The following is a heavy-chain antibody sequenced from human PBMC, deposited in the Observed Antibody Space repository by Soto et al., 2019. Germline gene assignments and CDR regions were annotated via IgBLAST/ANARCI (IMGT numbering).Heavy chain of an antibody. CDR2: IYHSGST. CDR1: GGSISSSNW. CDR3: ARGVTVFGLVSPFWFDP. V-gene: IGHV4-4*02. D-gene: IGHD3-3*01. J-gene: IGHJ5*02. Sequence: PSETLSLACAVSGGSISSSNWWSWVRQPPGKGLEWIGEIYHSGSTNYNPSLKSRVTISVDKSKNQFSLKLSSVTAADRAVYYCARGVTVFGLVSPFWFDPWGQGTVVTVSS.